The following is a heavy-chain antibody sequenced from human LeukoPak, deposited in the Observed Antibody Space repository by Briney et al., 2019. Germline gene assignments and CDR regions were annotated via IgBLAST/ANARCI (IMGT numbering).Heavy chain of an antibody. V-gene: IGHV1-8*01. CDR2: MNPNSGNT. CDR1: GYTFTSYD. CDR3: ARALSYYDSSGYSPYYFDY. Sequence: ASVKVSCKASGYTFTSYDINWVRQATGQGLEWMGWMNPNSGNTGYAQKFQGRVTMTRNTSISTAYMEPSSLRSEDTAVYYCARALSYYDSSGYSPYYFDYWGQGTLVTVSS. J-gene: IGHJ4*02. D-gene: IGHD3-22*01.